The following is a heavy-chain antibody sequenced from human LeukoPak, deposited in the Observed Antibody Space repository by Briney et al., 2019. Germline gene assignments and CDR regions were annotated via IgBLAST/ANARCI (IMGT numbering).Heavy chain of an antibody. Sequence: ESGPTLVNPTQTLTVTCTFSGFSLSASGLGVGWIRQPPGMALEWLAVIYWDDDKRYSPSLKSRLTITKDTSKNQVVLTMTNMDPVDTATYYCALSPDIAAAGIMSWFDPWGQGTLVPVSS. CDR1: GFSLSASGLG. CDR3: ALSPDIAAAGIMSWFDP. V-gene: IGHV2-5*02. J-gene: IGHJ5*02. CDR2: IYWDDDK. D-gene: IGHD6-13*01.